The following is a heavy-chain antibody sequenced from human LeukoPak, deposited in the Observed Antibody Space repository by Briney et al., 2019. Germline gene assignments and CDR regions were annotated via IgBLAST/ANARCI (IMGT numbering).Heavy chain of an antibody. D-gene: IGHD2-21*02. CDR2: ISHSGST. CDR3: ARGSIVVVTAIRRNWFDP. V-gene: IGHV4-34*01. Sequence: SETLSLTCAVYGGSFSGYYWSWIRQPPGKGLEWIGEISHSGSTNYNPSLKSRVTISGDTSKNQFSLKLSSVTAADTAVYYCARGSIVVVTAIRRNWFDPWGQGTLVTVSS. J-gene: IGHJ5*02. CDR1: GGSFSGYY.